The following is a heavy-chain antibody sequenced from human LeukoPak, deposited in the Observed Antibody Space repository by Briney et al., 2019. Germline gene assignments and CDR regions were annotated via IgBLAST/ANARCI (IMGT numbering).Heavy chain of an antibody. CDR2: IKQDGSEN. J-gene: IGHJ4*02. CDR1: GFTFSYYW. V-gene: IGHV3-7*01. D-gene: IGHD4-23*01. Sequence: GGSLRLSCAASGFTFSYYWMTWVRQAPGKGLEWVANIKQDGSENYPVDSVKGRFTISRDNAKNSLYLQMNSLRAEDTAVYYCARYYGGNSACDYWGQGTLVTVSS. CDR3: ARYYGGNSACDY.